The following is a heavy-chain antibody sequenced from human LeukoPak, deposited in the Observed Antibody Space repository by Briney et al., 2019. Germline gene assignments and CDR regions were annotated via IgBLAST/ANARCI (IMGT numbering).Heavy chain of an antibody. J-gene: IGHJ3*02. Sequence: PGGSLRLSCAVSGFTFDDYAMHGVRQAPGKGLEWVSLISGDGGSTSYADSVKGRFTISRDNSKNSLYLQMNSLRTEDTALFYCAKDLGYYGSGSARDAFDIWGQGTMVTVSS. V-gene: IGHV3-43*02. CDR1: GFTFDDYA. D-gene: IGHD3-10*01. CDR2: ISGDGGST. CDR3: AKDLGYYGSGSARDAFDI.